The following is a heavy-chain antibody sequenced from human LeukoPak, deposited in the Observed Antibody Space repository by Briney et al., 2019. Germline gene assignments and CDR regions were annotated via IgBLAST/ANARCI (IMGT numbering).Heavy chain of an antibody. D-gene: IGHD6-13*01. CDR3: ASPAAAGTEAEYFQH. CDR2: IKQDGSEK. V-gene: IGHV3-7*01. J-gene: IGHJ1*01. Sequence: PGGSLRLSCAASGFTFSSYWMSWVRQAPGKGLEWVANIKQDGSEKYYVDSVKGRFTISRDNAKSSLYLQMNSLRAEDTAVYYCASPAAAGTEAEYFQHWGQGTLVTVSS. CDR1: GFTFSSYW.